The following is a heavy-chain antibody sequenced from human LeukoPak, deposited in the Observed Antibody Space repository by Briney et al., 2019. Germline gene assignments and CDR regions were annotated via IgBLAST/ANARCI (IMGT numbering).Heavy chain of an antibody. V-gene: IGHV4-39*07. Sequence: PSETLSLTCTVSSGSISTSNYYSGGVRQPPGKALDWIGNIFYRGSTYYSRSLKSRVTKSLHTSRNQFSLKLSSLTAEDTAGYYWARAVQLERPPPLIGYYYMDVWGKGTTVTVSS. D-gene: IGHD1-1*01. J-gene: IGHJ6*03. CDR2: IFYRGST. CDR3: ARAVQLERPPPLIGYYYMDV. CDR1: SGSISTSNYY.